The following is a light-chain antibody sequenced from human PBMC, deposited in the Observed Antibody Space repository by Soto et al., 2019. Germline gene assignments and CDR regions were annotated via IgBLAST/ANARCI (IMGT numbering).Light chain of an antibody. CDR1: QSVSNNY. V-gene: IGKV3-11*01. CDR2: DAS. CDR3: QQRNNWPWT. Sequence: EIVLTQSPGTLSLSPGERATLSCRASQSVSNNYLAWYQQKPGQGPRLLIYDASNRATGIPARFSGSGSGTDFTLTISSLEPEDFAVYYCQQRNNWPWTFGQGTKVDIK. J-gene: IGKJ1*01.